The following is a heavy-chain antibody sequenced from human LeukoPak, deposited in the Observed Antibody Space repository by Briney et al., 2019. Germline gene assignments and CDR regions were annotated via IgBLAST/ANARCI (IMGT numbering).Heavy chain of an antibody. CDR3: ARERLSGWVGIGFDY. CDR1: GGSISSSSYY. J-gene: IGHJ4*02. Sequence: SETLSLTCTVFGGSISSSSYYWGWIRQPPGKGLEWIGSIYFSGSTYYNPSLKSRVTMSVDKSNNQFSLKLTSVTAADTAVYYCARERLSGWVGIGFDYWGQGTLVTVSS. CDR2: IYFSGST. V-gene: IGHV4-39*07. D-gene: IGHD6-19*01.